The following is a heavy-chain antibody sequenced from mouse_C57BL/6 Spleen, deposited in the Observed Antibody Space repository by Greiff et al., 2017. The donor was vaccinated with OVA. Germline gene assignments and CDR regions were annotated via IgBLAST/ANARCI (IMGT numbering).Heavy chain of an antibody. CDR2: ISDGGSYT. CDR3: ARDDGSSLFAY. V-gene: IGHV5-4*01. Sequence: DVQLVESGGGLVKPGGSLKLSCAASGFTFSSYAMSWVRQTPEKRLEWVATISDGGSYTYYPDNVKGRFTISRDNAKNNLYLQMSHLKSEDTAMYYCARDDGSSLFAYWGQGTLVTVSA. J-gene: IGHJ3*01. CDR1: GFTFSSYA. D-gene: IGHD1-1*01.